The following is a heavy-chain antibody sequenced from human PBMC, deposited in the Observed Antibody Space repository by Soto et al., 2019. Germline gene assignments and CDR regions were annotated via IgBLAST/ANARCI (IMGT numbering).Heavy chain of an antibody. J-gene: IGHJ6*02. CDR3: AREDSYGGSGESLEV. D-gene: IGHD3-22*01. V-gene: IGHV4-31*03. CDR2: ISYSGST. CDR1: GGSISSGGYY. Sequence: SETLSLTCTVSGGSISSGGYYWSWIRQPPGKGLEWIGSISYSGSTYYNPSLQSRVTITVATSKTQFSLNLSTVTAGGTAVYYCAREDSYGGSGESLEVWGQGTTVTVSS.